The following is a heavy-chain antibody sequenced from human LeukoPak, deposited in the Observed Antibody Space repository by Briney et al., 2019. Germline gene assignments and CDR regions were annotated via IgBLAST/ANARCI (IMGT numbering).Heavy chain of an antibody. Sequence: GGSLRLSCAASGFSFSSYSMTWVRQAPGKGLEWVSSISSSSSYIYYADSVKGRFTISRDNAKNSLYLQMNSLRAEDTAVYYCARYYYDSSGYYSLDYWGQGTLVTVSS. J-gene: IGHJ4*02. V-gene: IGHV3-21*01. CDR3: ARYYYDSSGYYSLDY. CDR1: GFSFSSYS. D-gene: IGHD3-22*01. CDR2: ISSSSSYI.